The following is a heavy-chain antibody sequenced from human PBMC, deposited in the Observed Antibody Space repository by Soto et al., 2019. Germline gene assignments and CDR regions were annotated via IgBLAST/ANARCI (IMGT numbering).Heavy chain of an antibody. Sequence: EVQLVESGGGLVKPGGSLRLSVEGSDSTFINAGMVGVGRLQGKGLEWVGRIKSDAYGGAIDYAAPVKGRFTISRDDSKNTLFLQMNNLRAEDTAVYSCTTTKGRLEPPTNDFWGQGTPVIVSS. J-gene: IGHJ4*02. D-gene: IGHD2-8*01. CDR2: IKSDAYGGAI. CDR1: DSTFINAG. V-gene: IGHV3-15*01. CDR3: TTTKGRLEPPTNDF.